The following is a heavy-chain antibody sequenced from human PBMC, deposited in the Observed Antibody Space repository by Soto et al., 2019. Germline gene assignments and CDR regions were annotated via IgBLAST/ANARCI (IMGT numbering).Heavy chain of an antibody. CDR2: IYYSGST. Sequence: QVQLQESGPGLVKPSQTLSLTCTVSGGSISSGGYYWSWIRQHPGKGLEWIGYIYYSGSTYYNPSLTSRLTIAVDTSKHQCSLKLSSVTAADTAVYYCARLGVRWTNGVLLSCCDPLGQGTLVTVSS. CDR1: GGSISSGGYY. J-gene: IGHJ5*02. V-gene: IGHV4-31*03. D-gene: IGHD2-8*01. CDR3: ARLGVRWTNGVLLSCCDP.